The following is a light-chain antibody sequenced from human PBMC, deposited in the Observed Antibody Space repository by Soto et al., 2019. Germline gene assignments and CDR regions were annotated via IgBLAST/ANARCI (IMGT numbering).Light chain of an antibody. V-gene: IGLV2-8*01. CDR3: SSFTGAGTI. CDR1: SSDVGGYNY. CDR2: EVT. Sequence: QSALTQPPSASGSPGQSVTISCTGTSSDVGGYNYVSWYQQHPGKAPKLVIYEVTKRPSGVPDRFSGSKSGNTASLTVSGLQAEDEADYYCSSFTGAGTIFGTATKVTVL. J-gene: IGLJ1*01.